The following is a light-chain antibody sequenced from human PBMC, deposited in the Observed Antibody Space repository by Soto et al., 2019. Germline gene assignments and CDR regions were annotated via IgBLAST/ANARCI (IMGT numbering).Light chain of an antibody. CDR2: GAS. Sequence: DIQMTQSPSSLSASVGDRVTITCRASQIIARYLNWYQQKPGKAPRLLVYGASNLQSGVPSRFSSSGSGTEFTLTISSLQPEDFATYYCEQTYSRVSGYSFGQGTKLDFK. CDR3: EQTYSRVSGYS. J-gene: IGKJ2*03. V-gene: IGKV1-39*01. CDR1: QIIARY.